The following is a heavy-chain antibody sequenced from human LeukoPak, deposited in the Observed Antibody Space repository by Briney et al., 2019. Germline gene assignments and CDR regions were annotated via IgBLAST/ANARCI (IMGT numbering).Heavy chain of an antibody. J-gene: IGHJ4*02. D-gene: IGHD3-16*02. V-gene: IGHV3-30-3*01. CDR1: GFTFSNYV. Sequence: GSLRLSCAASGFTFSNYVIHWVCQAPGKGLECVAVISYDGSKKYYAGSVKGRFTISRDNSKNTLYLQMNSLRAEDTAVYYCARTYSWSLSRFDYWGQGTLVTVSS. CDR2: ISYDGSKK. CDR3: ARTYSWSLSRFDY.